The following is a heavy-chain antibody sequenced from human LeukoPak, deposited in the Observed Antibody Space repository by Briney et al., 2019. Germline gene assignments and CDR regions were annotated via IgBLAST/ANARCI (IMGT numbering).Heavy chain of an antibody. D-gene: IGHD6-13*01. Sequence: ASVTVSFKSTVYSLTNCGSSWVRQAPGQGPEWMGLISGFNGNANFAPKLQDRVTLTTDASTSTAYMELRSLRSDDTAVYYCARDERSAAAGSAYYLDSWGQGTLVTVSS. V-gene: IGHV1-18*01. CDR2: ISGFNGNA. J-gene: IGHJ4*02. CDR3: ARDERSAAAGSAYYLDS. CDR1: VYSLTNCG.